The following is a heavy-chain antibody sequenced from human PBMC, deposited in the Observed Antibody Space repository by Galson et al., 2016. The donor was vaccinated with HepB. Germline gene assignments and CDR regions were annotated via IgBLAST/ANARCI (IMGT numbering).Heavy chain of an antibody. Sequence: SLRLSCAASGFTFSSYGMHWVRQAPGKGLEWVAVIWYDGSNKYYADSVKGRFTIPRDNSKNTLYMQMNSLRAEDTAVYYCAKGGELRGVYYYYGMDVWGPGTTVTVSS. J-gene: IGHJ6*02. D-gene: IGHD1-26*01. V-gene: IGHV3-33*03. CDR1: GFTFSSYG. CDR3: AKGGELRGVYYYYGMDV. CDR2: IWYDGSNK.